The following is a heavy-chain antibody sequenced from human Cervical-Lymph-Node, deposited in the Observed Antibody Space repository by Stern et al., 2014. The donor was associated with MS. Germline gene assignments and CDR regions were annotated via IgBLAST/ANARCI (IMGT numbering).Heavy chain of an antibody. CDR3: ARVIVGATGPNFDY. Sequence: QLQLQESGPGLVKPSGTLSLTCAVSGGSISSSNWWSWVRQPPGKGLAWIGEIYHSGSTNYNPSLKSRVTISVDKSKNQFSLKLGSLTAADTAVYYCARVIVGATGPNFDYWGQGTLVTVSS. CDR2: IYHSGST. D-gene: IGHD1-26*01. CDR1: GGSISSSNW. V-gene: IGHV4-4*02. J-gene: IGHJ4*02.